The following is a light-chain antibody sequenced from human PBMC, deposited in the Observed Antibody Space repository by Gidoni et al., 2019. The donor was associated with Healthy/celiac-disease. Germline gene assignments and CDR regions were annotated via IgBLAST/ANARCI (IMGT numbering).Light chain of an antibody. J-gene: IGKJ1*01. V-gene: IGKV3-15*01. CDR2: GAP. Sequence: DIVLTQSPATLSVAQGARATLYCRPSQSVSSNSAWYQQKPGQAPRLLIYGAPTRATGIPTRFSGSGSGTVFTLTISSLQSEDFAVYYCQRYNNWPRTFGQGTKVEIK. CDR3: QRYNNWPRT. CDR1: QSVSSN.